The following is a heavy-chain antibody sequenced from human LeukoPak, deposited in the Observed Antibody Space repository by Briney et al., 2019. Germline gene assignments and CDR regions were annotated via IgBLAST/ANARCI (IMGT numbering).Heavy chain of an antibody. D-gene: IGHD6-6*01. CDR1: GYSFTSYW. Sequence: ESLKISCKGSGYSFTSYWIGWVRQMPGKGLEWMGIIYPGDSDTRYSPSFQGQVTISADKSINTAFVQWSSLKASDTAIYYCARRTPEYTNRWYFDLWGRGTLVTVSS. J-gene: IGHJ2*01. V-gene: IGHV5-51*01. CDR3: ARRTPEYTNRWYFDL. CDR2: IYPGDSDT.